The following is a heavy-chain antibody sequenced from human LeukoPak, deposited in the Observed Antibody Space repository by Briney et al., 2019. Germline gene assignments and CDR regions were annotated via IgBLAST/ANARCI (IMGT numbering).Heavy chain of an antibody. Sequence: GGSLRLSCAASGFTFSSYWMSWVRQAPGKGLEWVAVISYDGSNKYYADSVKGRFTISRDNSKNTLYLQMNSLRAEDTAVYYCAKKLWFGELLAFDYRGQGTLVTVSS. J-gene: IGHJ4*02. CDR2: ISYDGSNK. CDR1: GFTFSSYW. D-gene: IGHD3-10*01. CDR3: AKKLWFGELLAFDY. V-gene: IGHV3-30*18.